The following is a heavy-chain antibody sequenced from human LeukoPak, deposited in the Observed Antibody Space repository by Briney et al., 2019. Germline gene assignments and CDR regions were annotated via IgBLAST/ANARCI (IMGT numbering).Heavy chain of an antibody. D-gene: IGHD2-2*01. Sequence: ASVKVSYKASGYTFTGYYMHWVRQAPGQGLEWMGWINPNSGGTNYAQKFQGRVTMTRDTSISTAYMELSRLRSDDTAVYYCARERYYCSSTICYSPVDAFDIWGPGTMVTVSS. V-gene: IGHV1-2*02. J-gene: IGHJ3*02. CDR3: ARERYYCSSTICYSPVDAFDI. CDR2: INPNSGGT. CDR1: GYTFTGYY.